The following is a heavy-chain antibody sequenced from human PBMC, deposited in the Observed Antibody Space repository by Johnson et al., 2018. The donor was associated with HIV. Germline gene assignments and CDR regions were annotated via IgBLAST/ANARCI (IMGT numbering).Heavy chain of an antibody. J-gene: IGHJ3*02. CDR3: ARVMYGGSSKSAAFDI. D-gene: IGHD1-26*01. CDR2: IGTAGDT. CDR1: GFTFSSYD. V-gene: IGHV3-13*01. Sequence: VQLVESGGGVVRPGGSLRLSCAASGFTFSSYDMHWVRQATGKGLEWVSAIGTAGDTYYPGSVKGRFTISRENAKNSLYLQMNSLRAGDTAVYYCARVMYGGSSKSAAFDIWGQGTMVTVSS.